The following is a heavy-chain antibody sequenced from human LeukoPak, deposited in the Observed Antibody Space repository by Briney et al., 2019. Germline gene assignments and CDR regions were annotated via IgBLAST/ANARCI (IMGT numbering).Heavy chain of an antibody. CDR2: IIPILGIA. Sequence: SVKVSCKASGGTFSSYAISWVRQAPGQGLEWMGRIIPILGIANYAQKVQGRVTITADKSTSTAYMELSSLRSEDTAVYYCARDTIVVVPAAKTLFDYWGQGTLVTVSS. CDR1: GGTFSSYA. V-gene: IGHV1-69*04. CDR3: ARDTIVVVPAAKTLFDY. D-gene: IGHD2-2*01. J-gene: IGHJ4*02.